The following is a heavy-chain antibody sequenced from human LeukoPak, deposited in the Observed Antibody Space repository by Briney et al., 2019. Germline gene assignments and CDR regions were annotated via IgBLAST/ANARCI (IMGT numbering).Heavy chain of an antibody. CDR1: GVAFGSDY. J-gene: IGHJ6*02. CDR2: ISSSGTT. Sequence: PSETLSLTCTVSGVAFGSDYWSWMRRPPGKALEWIGYISSSGTTDYDPSLKSRVTISIDTSQNQFSLRLRSVTATDTAVYHCARLTTYDVFSINYYALDVWGQGTPVTVTS. V-gene: IGHV4-59*08. D-gene: IGHD3-9*01. CDR3: ARLTTYDVFSINYYALDV.